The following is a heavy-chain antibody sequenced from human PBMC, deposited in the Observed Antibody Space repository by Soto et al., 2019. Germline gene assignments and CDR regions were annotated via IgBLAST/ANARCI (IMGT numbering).Heavy chain of an antibody. CDR2: ISYDGSNK. Sequence: LRLSCAASGFTFSSYAMHWVRQAPGKGLEWVAVISYDGSNKYYADSVKGRFTISRDNSKNTLYLQMNSMRAEDTAVYYCARSELDYGDAVGFDYWGQGTLVTVSS. V-gene: IGHV3-30-3*01. J-gene: IGHJ4*02. D-gene: IGHD4-17*01. CDR1: GFTFSSYA. CDR3: ARSELDYGDAVGFDY.